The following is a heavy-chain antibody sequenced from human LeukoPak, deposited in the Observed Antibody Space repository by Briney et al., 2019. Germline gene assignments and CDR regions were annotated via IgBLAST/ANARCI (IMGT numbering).Heavy chain of an antibody. J-gene: IGHJ4*02. CDR1: GFTLSSYY. V-gene: IGHV3-48*03. Sequence: PGGSLTLSCAVSGFTLSSYYMNWVRQPPGKGLGWIAYIRTSGSTIYYANSVKGRITPSRDHAKQSTYMQMDSLMAAGPAFYCWVSVFGYWGQGALVTVAS. CDR3: VSVFGY. CDR2: IRTSGSTI.